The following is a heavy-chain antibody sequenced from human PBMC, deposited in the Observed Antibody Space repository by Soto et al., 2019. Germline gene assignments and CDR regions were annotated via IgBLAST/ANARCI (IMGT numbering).Heavy chain of an antibody. CDR2: VSGRGDYT. CDR1: GFTFSSFA. D-gene: IGHD1-1*01. Sequence: EVQLLESGGGLVQPGGSLRLSCAASGFTFSSFAMIWVRQAPGKGLEWVSSVSGRGDYTYYADSVKGRFTISRDNSKNNLFLQMNSLRVEDTAVYYCPKDRPYNLNVGGGEDWFGPWGQGTLVTGSS. V-gene: IGHV3-23*01. J-gene: IGHJ5*02. CDR3: PKDRPYNLNVGGGEDWFGP.